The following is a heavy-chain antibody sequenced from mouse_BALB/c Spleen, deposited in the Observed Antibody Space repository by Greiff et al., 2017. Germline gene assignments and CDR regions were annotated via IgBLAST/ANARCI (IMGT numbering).Heavy chain of an antibody. CDR2: ISYSGST. Sequence: EVKLQESGPSLVKPSQTLSLTCSVTGDSITSGYWNWIRKFPGNKLEYMGYISYSGSTYYNPSLKSRISITRDTSKNQYYLQLNSVTTEDTATYYCARGYYGNYASYWYFDDWGAGTTVTVSS. D-gene: IGHD2-1*01. CDR1: GDSITSGY. J-gene: IGHJ1*01. V-gene: IGHV3-8*02. CDR3: ARGYYGNYASYWYFDD.